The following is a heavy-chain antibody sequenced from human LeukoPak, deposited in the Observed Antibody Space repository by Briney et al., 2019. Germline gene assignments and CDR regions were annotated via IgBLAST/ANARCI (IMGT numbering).Heavy chain of an antibody. Sequence: PGGSLRLSCAASGSPFSSYAMSWVRQAPGKGLEWVSAISGSGGSTYYADSVKGRFTISRDNSKNTVYLQMNSLRAEDTAVYYCTTTAPVTGYWGQGTLVTVSS. D-gene: IGHD6-13*01. CDR2: ISGSGGST. J-gene: IGHJ4*02. CDR1: GSPFSSYA. V-gene: IGHV3-23*01. CDR3: TTTAPVTGY.